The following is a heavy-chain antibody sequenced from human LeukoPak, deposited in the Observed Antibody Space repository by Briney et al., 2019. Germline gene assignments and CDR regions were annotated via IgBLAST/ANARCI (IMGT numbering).Heavy chain of an antibody. CDR3: ARLPAYCRSTSCYYDY. CDR1: GFTFSSYS. J-gene: IGHJ4*02. V-gene: IGHV3-48*04. Sequence: GGSLRLSCAASGFTFSSYSMNWVRQAPGKGLEWASYISSASGSIYYADSVKGRLTISRDNAKNSLFLQMNSLRAEDTAVYYCARLPAYCRSTSCYYDYWGQGTLVTVSS. CDR2: ISSASGSI. D-gene: IGHD2-2*01.